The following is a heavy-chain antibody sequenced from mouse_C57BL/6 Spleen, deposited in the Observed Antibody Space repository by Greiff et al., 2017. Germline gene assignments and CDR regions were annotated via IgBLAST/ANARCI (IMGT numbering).Heavy chain of an antibody. CDR2: ISYDGSN. J-gene: IGHJ1*03. CDR1: GYSITSGYY. Sequence: EVQLVESGPGLVKPSQSLSLTCSVTGYSITSGYYWNWLRQFPGNKLEWMGYISYDGSNNYNPSLKNRISITRDTSKNQFFLKLNSVTTEDTATYYCASYYYGSSYWYFDVWGTGTTVTVSS. D-gene: IGHD1-1*01. V-gene: IGHV3-6*01. CDR3: ASYYYGSSYWYFDV.